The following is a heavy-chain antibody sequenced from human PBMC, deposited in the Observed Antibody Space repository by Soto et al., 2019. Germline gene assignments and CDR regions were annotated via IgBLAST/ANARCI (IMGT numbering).Heavy chain of an antibody. J-gene: IGHJ4*02. CDR1: GYTFTSYG. D-gene: IGHD2-2*01. V-gene: IGHV1-18*01. Sequence: QVQLVQSGAEVKKPGASVKVSCKASGYTFTSYGISWVRQAPGQGLEWMGWISAYNGHTNYSQNFQDRVNMTTETSTSTAYMELRSLRSDDTAVFYCARVVPAAYFDYWGQGTLVTVSS. CDR2: ISAYNGHT. CDR3: ARVVPAAYFDY.